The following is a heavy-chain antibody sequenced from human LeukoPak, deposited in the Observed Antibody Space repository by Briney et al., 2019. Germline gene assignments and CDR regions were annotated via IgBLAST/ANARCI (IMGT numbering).Heavy chain of an antibody. CDR2: IYTSGST. CDR1: GGSISSGSYY. V-gene: IGHV4-61*02. CDR3: ARVGIVGAYYYYYYMDV. D-gene: IGHD1-26*01. Sequence: PSETLSLTCTVSGGSISSGSYYWSWIRQPAGKGLEWIGRIYTSGSTNYNPSLKSRVTISVDTSKNQFSLKLSSVTAADTVVYYCARVGIVGAYYYYYYMDVWGKGTTVTVSS. J-gene: IGHJ6*03.